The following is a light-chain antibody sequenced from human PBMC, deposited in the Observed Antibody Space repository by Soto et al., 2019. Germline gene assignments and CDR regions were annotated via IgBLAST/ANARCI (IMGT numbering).Light chain of an antibody. CDR1: RGSIASNY. CDR3: QSYDATNQV. J-gene: IGLJ3*02. Sequence: LTQPHSVSESPGKTVIISCTRSRGSIASNYVQWYQQRPGSSPTTVIYEDNQRPSGVPDRFSGSIDSSSNSASLTISGLETEDEADYFCQSYDATNQVFGGGTKLTVL. V-gene: IGLV6-57*01. CDR2: EDN.